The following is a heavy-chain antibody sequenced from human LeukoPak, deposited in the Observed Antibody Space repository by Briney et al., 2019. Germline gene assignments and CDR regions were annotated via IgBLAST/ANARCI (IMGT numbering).Heavy chain of an antibody. CDR1: GGSFSGYY. V-gene: IGHV4-34*01. CDR2: INHSGST. J-gene: IGHJ4*02. D-gene: IGHD3-22*01. CDR3: AAWGTDYYDSSGSPNDY. Sequence: SETLSLTCAAYGGSFSGYYWSWIRQPPGKGLEWIGEINHSGSTNYNPSLKSRVTISVDTSKNQFSLKLSSVTAADTAVYYCAAWGTDYYDSSGSPNDYWGQGTLVTVSS.